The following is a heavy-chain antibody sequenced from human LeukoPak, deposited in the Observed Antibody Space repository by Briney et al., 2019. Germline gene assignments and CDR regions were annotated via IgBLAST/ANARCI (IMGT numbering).Heavy chain of an antibody. J-gene: IGHJ3*02. D-gene: IGHD2/OR15-2a*01. Sequence: ASVKVSFTASGYTFTSYYMHWVRQAPGQGLEWMGIINPSGGSTSYAQKFQGRVSMTRDTSTSTVYMELSSLRSEDTAVYYCFSTSTAAFDIWGQGTMVTVSS. CDR3: FSTSTAAFDI. CDR1: GYTFTSYY. CDR2: INPSGGST. V-gene: IGHV1-46*01.